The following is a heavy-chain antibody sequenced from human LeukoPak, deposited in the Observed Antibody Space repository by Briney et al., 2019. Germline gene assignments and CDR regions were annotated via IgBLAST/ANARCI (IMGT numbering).Heavy chain of an antibody. CDR2: IYPGDSDT. CDR3: ARHGDYYDFWGGYSSGNWFDP. CDR1: GYNFTNYW. D-gene: IGHD3-3*01. Sequence: GESLKISCEASGYNFTNYWIGWVRQMPGKGLEWVGLIYPGDSDTRYSPSFQGQVTISADKSISTAYLQWSSLKASDTAMYYCARHGDYYDFWGGYSSGNWFDPWGQGTLVTVSS. V-gene: IGHV5-51*01. J-gene: IGHJ5*02.